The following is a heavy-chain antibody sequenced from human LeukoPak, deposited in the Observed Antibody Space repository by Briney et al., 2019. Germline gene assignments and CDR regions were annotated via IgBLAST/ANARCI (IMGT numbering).Heavy chain of an antibody. V-gene: IGHV4-59*01. CDR3: AREDPMTDAFDI. CDR2: IYRSGST. CDR1: GGSISSYY. D-gene: IGHD3-22*01. Sequence: PSETLSLTCTVSGGSISSYYWSWIRQPPGKGLEWIGYIYRSGSTNYNPSLKSRVTISVDTSKNQFSLKLSSVTAADTAVYYCAREDPMTDAFDIWGQGTMVTVSS. J-gene: IGHJ3*02.